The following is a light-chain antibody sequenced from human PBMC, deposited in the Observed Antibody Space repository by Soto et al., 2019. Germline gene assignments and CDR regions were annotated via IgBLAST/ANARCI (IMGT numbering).Light chain of an antibody. CDR1: QSVTSF. Sequence: EIVLTQSPATLSLSPGERATLSCRVSQSVTSFLAWYQQKPDQAPRLLIYDASNRATGIPARFSGSGSGTDFTLTISSLEPEDFAVYYCQQRSNWPLTFGGGTKVETK. CDR3: QQRSNWPLT. J-gene: IGKJ4*01. V-gene: IGKV3-11*01. CDR2: DAS.